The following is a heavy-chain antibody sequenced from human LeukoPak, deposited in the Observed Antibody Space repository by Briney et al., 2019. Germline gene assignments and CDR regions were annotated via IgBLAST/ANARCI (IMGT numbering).Heavy chain of an antibody. D-gene: IGHD6-19*01. J-gene: IGHJ6*02. Sequence: ASVKVSCKASGYTFTSYYMHWVRQAPGQGLEWMGIINPSGGSTSYAQKFQGRVTMTRDTSTSTAYMELSSLRSEDTAVYYCARGGYSSGWYAYYYYYGMDVWGQGTTVTVSS. CDR1: GYTFTSYY. V-gene: IGHV1-46*01. CDR2: INPSGGST. CDR3: ARGGYSSGWYAYYYYYGMDV.